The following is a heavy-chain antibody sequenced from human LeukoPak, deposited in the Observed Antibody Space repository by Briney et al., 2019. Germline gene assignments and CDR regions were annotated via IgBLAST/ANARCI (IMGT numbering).Heavy chain of an antibody. D-gene: IGHD3-10*01. CDR1: GGTFSSYA. CDR3: ARVITGYYGWGSYSYYFDY. J-gene: IGHJ4*02. CDR2: IIPIFGTA. V-gene: IGHV1-69*13. Sequence: SVKVSCKASGGTFSSYAISWVRQAPGQGLEWMGGIIPIFGTANYAQKFQGRVTITADESTSTAYMELSSLRSEDTAVYYCARVITGYYGWGSYSYYFDYWGQGTLVTVSS.